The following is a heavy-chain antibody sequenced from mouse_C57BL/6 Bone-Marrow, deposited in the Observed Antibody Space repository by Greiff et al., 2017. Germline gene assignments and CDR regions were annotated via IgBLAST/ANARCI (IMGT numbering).Heavy chain of an antibody. CDR1: GYTFTSYW. CDR3: ARRRYYYGSSLDV. J-gene: IGHJ1*03. CDR2: IDPSDSYT. V-gene: IGHV1-59*01. Sequence: QVQLQQPGAELVRPGTSVKLSCKASGYTFTSYWMHWVKQRPGLGLEWIGVIDPSDSYTDYNQKFKGKATLTVDTSSSTAYMQLSSLTSEDSAVYYCARRRYYYGSSLDVWGTGTTVTVSS. D-gene: IGHD1-1*01.